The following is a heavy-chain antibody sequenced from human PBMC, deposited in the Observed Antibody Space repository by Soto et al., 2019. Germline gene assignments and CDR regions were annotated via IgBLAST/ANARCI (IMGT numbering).Heavy chain of an antibody. CDR3: ARVTYCGGDCYGGWFDP. D-gene: IGHD2-21*02. Sequence: QVQLQESGPGLVKPSQTLSLTCTVSGGSISSGDYFWSWIRQPPGKGLEWIGYIYYSGSTYYNPSFRSRITLSVDTSKSQFSLKVNSVTAADTAMYYCARVTYCGGDCYGGWFDPWGQGTLVTVSS. J-gene: IGHJ5*02. CDR2: IYYSGST. CDR1: GGSISSGDYF. V-gene: IGHV4-30-4*01.